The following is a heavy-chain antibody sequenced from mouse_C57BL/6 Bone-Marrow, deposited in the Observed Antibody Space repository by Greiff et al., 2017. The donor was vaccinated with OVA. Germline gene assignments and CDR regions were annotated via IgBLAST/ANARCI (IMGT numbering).Heavy chain of an antibody. Sequence: QVQLQQPGAELVKPGASVKLSCKASGYTFTSYWMHWVKQRPGRGLEWIGRIDPNSGGTKYNEKFKSKATLTVDKPSSTAYMQLSSLTSEEAAVYYCERGWLLPTDYWGQGTTLTVSS. D-gene: IGHD2-3*01. CDR3: ERGWLLPTDY. V-gene: IGHV1-72*01. J-gene: IGHJ2*01. CDR2: IDPNSGGT. CDR1: GYTFTSYW.